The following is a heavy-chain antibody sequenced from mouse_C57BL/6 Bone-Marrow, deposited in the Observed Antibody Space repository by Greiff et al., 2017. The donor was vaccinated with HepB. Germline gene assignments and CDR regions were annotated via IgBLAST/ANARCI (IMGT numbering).Heavy chain of an antibody. D-gene: IGHD1-1*01. CDR3: ARDYYGTPFAY. CDR1: GYTFTSYW. V-gene: IGHV1-55*01. J-gene: IGHJ3*01. CDR2: IYPGSGST. Sequence: VKLKQPGAELVKPGASVKMSCKASGYTFTSYWITWVKQRPGQGLEWIGDIYPGSGSTNYNEKFKSKATLTVDTSSSTAYMQLSSLTSEDSAVYYCARDYYGTPFAYWGQGTLVTVSA.